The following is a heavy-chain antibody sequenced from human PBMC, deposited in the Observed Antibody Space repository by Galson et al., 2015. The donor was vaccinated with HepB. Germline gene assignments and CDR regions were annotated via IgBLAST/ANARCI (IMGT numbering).Heavy chain of an antibody. D-gene: IGHD3-3*01. J-gene: IGHJ6*02. CDR3: ARVRFFAGGFLGYYYYGMDV. CDR1: GFTFSSYG. V-gene: IGHV3-7*01. Sequence: SLRLSCAASGFTFSSYGMSWVRQAPGKGLEWVANIKQDGSEKYYVDSVKGRFTISRDNAKNSLYLQMNSLRAEDTAVYYCARVRFFAGGFLGYYYYGMDVWGQGTTVTVSS. CDR2: IKQDGSEK.